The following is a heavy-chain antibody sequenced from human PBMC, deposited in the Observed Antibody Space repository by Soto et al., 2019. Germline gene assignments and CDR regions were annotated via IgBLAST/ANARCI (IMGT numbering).Heavy chain of an antibody. D-gene: IGHD2-15*01. Sequence: PSETLSLTCAVSGGSISSSNWWSCVRQPPGKGLEWIGEIYHSGSTNYNPSLKSRVTISVDKSKNQFSLKLSSVTAADTAVYYCARELKYCSGGSCYSWFDPWGQGTLVTVSS. J-gene: IGHJ5*02. CDR2: IYHSGST. V-gene: IGHV4-4*02. CDR1: GGSISSSNW. CDR3: ARELKYCSGGSCYSWFDP.